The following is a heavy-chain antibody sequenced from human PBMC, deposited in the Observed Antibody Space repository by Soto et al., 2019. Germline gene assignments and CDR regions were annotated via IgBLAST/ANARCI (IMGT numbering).Heavy chain of an antibody. CDR2: ISWNSGSI. D-gene: IGHD2-15*01. Sequence: GGSLRLSCAASGFTFSSYSMNWVRQAPGKGLEWVSGISWNSGSIGYADSVKGRFTISRDNAKNSLYLQMNSLRAEDTALYYCAKDRENCSGGSCYAFDIWGQGTMVTVSS. CDR3: AKDRENCSGGSCYAFDI. V-gene: IGHV3-9*01. CDR1: GFTFSSYS. J-gene: IGHJ3*02.